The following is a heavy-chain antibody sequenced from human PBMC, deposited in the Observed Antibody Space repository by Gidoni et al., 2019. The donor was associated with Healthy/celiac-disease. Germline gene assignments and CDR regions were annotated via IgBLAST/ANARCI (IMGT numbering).Heavy chain of an antibody. Sequence: QVQLQESGPGLVKPSETLSLTCTVSGGSISSYYWSWIRQPPGKGLEWIGYIYYSGSTNQFSLKLSSVTAADTAVYYCARHRCSSTSCSRYRWFDPWGQGTLVTVSS. CDR3: ARHRCSSTSCSRYRWFDP. CDR1: GGSISSYY. J-gene: IGHJ5*02. D-gene: IGHD2-2*01. CDR2: IYYSGST. V-gene: IGHV4-59*08.